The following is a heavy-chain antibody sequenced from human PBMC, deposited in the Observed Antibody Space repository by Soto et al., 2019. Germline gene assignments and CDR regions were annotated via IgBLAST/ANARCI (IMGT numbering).Heavy chain of an antibody. CDR1: RFTFSSYS. V-gene: IGHV3-21*01. CDR2: ISSSSSYI. J-gene: IGHJ5*02. Sequence: LRLSCAASRFTFSSYSMNWVRQAPGKGLEWVSSISSSSSYIYYADSVKGRFTISRDNAKNSLYLQMNSLRAEDTAVYYCARGIAAAWFDPWGQGALVTVSS. D-gene: IGHD6-6*01. CDR3: ARGIAAAWFDP.